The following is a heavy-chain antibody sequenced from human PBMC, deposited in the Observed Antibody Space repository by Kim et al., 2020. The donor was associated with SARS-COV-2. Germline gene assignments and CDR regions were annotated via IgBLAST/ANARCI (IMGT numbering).Heavy chain of an antibody. CDR1: GFTFSSYD. V-gene: IGHV3-13*05. CDR3: AREPVREGSGIGWYFDL. Sequence: GGSLRLSCAASGFTFSSYDMHWVRQATGKGLEWVSAIGTAGDPYYPGSVKGRFTISRENAKNSLYLQMNSLRAGDTAVYYCAREPVREGSGIGWYFDLWGRGTLVTVSS. D-gene: IGHD3-10*01. CDR2: IGTAGDP. J-gene: IGHJ2*01.